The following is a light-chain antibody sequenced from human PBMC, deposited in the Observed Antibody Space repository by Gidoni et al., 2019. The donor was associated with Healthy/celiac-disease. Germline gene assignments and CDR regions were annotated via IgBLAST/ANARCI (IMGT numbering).Light chain of an antibody. CDR2: AAS. V-gene: IGKV1-27*01. J-gene: IGKJ1*01. CDR1: QGISNY. CDR3: QKYNSAPRT. Sequence: DIQMTQSPSSLSASVGDRVTITFRASQGISNYLAWYQQKPGKVPKLMIYAASILQSEVPSRFSGSGSGTDITLTISSLQPEDVATYYWQKYNSAPRTFGQGTKVEIK.